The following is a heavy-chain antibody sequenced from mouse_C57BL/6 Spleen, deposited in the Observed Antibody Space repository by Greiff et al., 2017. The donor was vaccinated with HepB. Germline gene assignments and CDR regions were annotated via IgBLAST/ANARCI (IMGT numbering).Heavy chain of an antibody. CDR3: ARNPDYCGSSFDD. V-gene: IGHV1-69*01. CDR1: GYTFTSYW. CDR2: IDPSDSYT. D-gene: IGHD1-1*01. Sequence: VQLQQPGAELVMPGASVKLSCKASGYTFTSYWMHWVKQRPGQGLEWIGEIDPSDSYTNYNQKFKGKSTLTVDKSSSTAYMQRSSRTSEDSAVYYCARNPDYCGSSFDDWGTGTTVTVSS. J-gene: IGHJ1*03.